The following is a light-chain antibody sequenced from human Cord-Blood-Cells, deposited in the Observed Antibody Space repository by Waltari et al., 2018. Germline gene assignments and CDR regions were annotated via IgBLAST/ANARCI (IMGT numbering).Light chain of an antibody. J-gene: IGKJ4*01. CDR3: QQRYSTPVT. V-gene: IGKV1-39*01. CDR1: QSISSY. CDR2: AAS. Sequence: DIQMTQSPSSLSASVGDRVTITCPASQSISSYLNWYQQKPGKAPKLLIYAASSLQSGVPSRFSGSGSGTDFTLTISSLQPEDFATYYCQQRYSTPVTFGGGTKVEIK.